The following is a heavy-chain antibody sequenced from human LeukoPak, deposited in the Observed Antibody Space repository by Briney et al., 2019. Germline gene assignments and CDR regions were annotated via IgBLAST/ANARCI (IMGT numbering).Heavy chain of an antibody. J-gene: IGHJ6*02. D-gene: IGHD2-15*01. Sequence: SETLSLTCTVSGGPINSYYWSWIRQPPGKGLEWIGYTYYSGSTNYNPSLKSRVTISVDTSKTQFSLKLSSVTAADTAIYYCARDRRYYGIDVWGQGTTVTVSS. CDR3: ARDRRYYGIDV. CDR1: GGPINSYY. V-gene: IGHV4-59*01. CDR2: TYYSGST.